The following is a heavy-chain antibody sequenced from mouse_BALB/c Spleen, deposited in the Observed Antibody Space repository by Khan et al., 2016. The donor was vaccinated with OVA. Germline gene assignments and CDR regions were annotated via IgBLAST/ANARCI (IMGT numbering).Heavy chain of an antibody. D-gene: IGHD2-4*01. CDR2: ISYSGNT. V-gene: IGHV3-2*02. J-gene: IGHJ3*01. CDR3: ARTDYYDYDPFPY. CDR1: GYSITSEYT. Sequence: VQLKEPGPGLVKPSQSLSLTCTVTGYSITSEYTWNWIRQFPGNKLEWMGCISYSGNTRHNPSLKSRIYITRDTSKNQFFLQLNSVTSEDTATYYCARTDYYDYDPFPYWGQGTLVTVSA.